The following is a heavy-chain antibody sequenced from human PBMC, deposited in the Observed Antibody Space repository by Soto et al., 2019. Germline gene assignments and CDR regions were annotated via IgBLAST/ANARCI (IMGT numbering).Heavy chain of an antibody. Sequence: SETLSLTCTVSGGSISSGDYYWSWIRQPPGKGLEWIGYIYYSGSTYYNPSLKSRVTISVDTSKNQFSLKLSSVTAADTAVYYCAREVSHGYYSPPDAFEIWGQGTMVTVSS. D-gene: IGHD3-22*01. CDR3: AREVSHGYYSPPDAFEI. J-gene: IGHJ3*02. V-gene: IGHV4-30-4*01. CDR1: GGSISSGDYY. CDR2: IYYSGST.